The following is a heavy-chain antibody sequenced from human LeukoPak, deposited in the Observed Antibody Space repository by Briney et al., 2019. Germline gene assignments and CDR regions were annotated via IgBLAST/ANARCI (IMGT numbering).Heavy chain of an antibody. V-gene: IGHV7-4-1*02. CDR2: INTNTGNP. J-gene: IGHJ4*02. CDR1: GYSFTNYA. CDR3: ARVDPAEAGTSFDY. Sequence: ASVKVSCKASGYSFTNYAMNWVRQAPGQGLEWMGWINTNTGNPTYAQAFRGRFVLSLDTSVNTAYLQISSLKSEDTAIYYCARVDPAEAGTSFDYWGQGTLLTVSS. D-gene: IGHD6-13*01.